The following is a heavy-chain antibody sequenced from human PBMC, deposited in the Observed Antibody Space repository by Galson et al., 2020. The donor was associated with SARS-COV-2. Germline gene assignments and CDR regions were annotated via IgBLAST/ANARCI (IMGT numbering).Heavy chain of an antibody. Sequence: GGSLRLSCAASGFTFSSYGMHWVRQAPGKGLEWVAVISYDGSNKYYADSVKGRFTISRDNSKNTLYLQMNSLRAEDTAVYYCASQLVYGFDYWGQGTLVTVSS. CDR3: ASQLVYGFDY. V-gene: IGHV3-30*03. CDR1: GFTFSSYG. J-gene: IGHJ4*02. D-gene: IGHD6-6*01. CDR2: ISYDGSNK.